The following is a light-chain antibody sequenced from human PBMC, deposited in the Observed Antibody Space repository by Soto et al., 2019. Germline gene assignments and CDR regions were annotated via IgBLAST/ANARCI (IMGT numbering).Light chain of an antibody. V-gene: IGLV2-14*01. CDR2: EVS. Sequence: QSALTQPASVSGSPGQSITISCTGTSSDVGGYSYVSWYQQHPGKTPKLMIYEVSNRPSGVSHRFSGSKSGNTASLTISGLQAEDEADYYCSSHAGSSVVFGTGTKLTVL. J-gene: IGLJ1*01. CDR1: SSDVGGYSY. CDR3: SSHAGSSVV.